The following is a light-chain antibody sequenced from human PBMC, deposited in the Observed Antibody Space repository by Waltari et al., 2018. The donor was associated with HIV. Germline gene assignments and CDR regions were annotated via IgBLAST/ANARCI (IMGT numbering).Light chain of an antibody. CDR1: QSISDD. CDR2: AAS. CDR3: QQSYSTPRT. J-gene: IGKJ1*01. V-gene: IGKV1-39*01. Sequence: DIQMTQSPSSLSASVGDRVTITCRASQSISDDLNWYQHKPGKAPELLIFAASSLQSGVPSRFSGSGSGTDFTLTISSLQPEDFATYYCQQSYSTPRTFGQGTTVEIK.